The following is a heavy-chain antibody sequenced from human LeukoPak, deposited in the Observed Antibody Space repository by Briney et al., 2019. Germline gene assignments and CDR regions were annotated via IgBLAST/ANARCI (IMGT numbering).Heavy chain of an antibody. CDR2: IYNSGST. J-gene: IGHJ4*02. CDR1: GGSISSGSYY. Sequence: LSQTLSLTCTVSGGSISSGSYYWSWLRQPAGKGPEWIGRIYNSGSTNYIASLKSRITISLDTSKNQFSLKLSSVTAADTAVYYCARDAGIPYCGGDCYPDYWGQGTLVTVSS. V-gene: IGHV4-61*02. D-gene: IGHD2-21*01. CDR3: ARDAGIPYCGGDCYPDY.